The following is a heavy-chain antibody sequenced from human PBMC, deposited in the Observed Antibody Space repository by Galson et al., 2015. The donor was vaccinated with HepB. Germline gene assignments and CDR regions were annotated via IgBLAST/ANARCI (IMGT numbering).Heavy chain of an antibody. D-gene: IGHD3-9*01. J-gene: IGHJ4*02. V-gene: IGHV1-46*01. CDR2: INPSGGST. Sequence: SVKVSCKASGYTFTSYYMHWVRQAPGQGLEWMGIINPSGGSTSYAQKFQGRVTMTRDTSTSTVYMELSSLRSADTAVYYCARFSPPHLRYFDWGLFDYWGQGTLVTVSS. CDR1: GYTFTSYY. CDR3: ARFSPPHLRYFDWGLFDY.